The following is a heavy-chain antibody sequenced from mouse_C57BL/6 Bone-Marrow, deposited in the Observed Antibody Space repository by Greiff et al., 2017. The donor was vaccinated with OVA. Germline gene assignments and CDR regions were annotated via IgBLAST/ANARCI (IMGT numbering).Heavy chain of an antibody. CDR1: GYTFTSYW. V-gene: IGHV1-64*01. J-gene: IGHJ3*01. Sequence: QVQLQQPGAELVKPGASVTLSCKASGYTFTSYWMHWVKQRPGQGLEWIGMIHPNSGSTNYNEKFKSKATLTVDKSSSTAYMQLSSLTSEDSAVYYCASPFITTVVATNAYWGQGTLVTVSA. CDR3: ASPFITTVVATNAY. D-gene: IGHD1-1*01. CDR2: IHPNSGST.